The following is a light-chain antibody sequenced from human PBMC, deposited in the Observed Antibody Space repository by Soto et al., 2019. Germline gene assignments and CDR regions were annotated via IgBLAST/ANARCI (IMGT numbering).Light chain of an antibody. Sequence: EIVLTQSPGTLSLSPGERATLSCRASQSVSSTYIAWYQQNPGQAPRLLIYGASSRATGIPDRFSGSGSGTDFTLTISRLEPEDVAVYFCQQYGRSPPFTFGQGTKVEI. J-gene: IGKJ2*01. CDR1: QSVSSTY. CDR3: QQYGRSPPFT. V-gene: IGKV3-20*01. CDR2: GAS.